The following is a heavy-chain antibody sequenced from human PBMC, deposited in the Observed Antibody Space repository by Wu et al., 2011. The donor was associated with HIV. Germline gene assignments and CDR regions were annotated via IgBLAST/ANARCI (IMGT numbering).Heavy chain of an antibody. Sequence: GSSRERVSCRXSGGTFSNYGXSWVRQAPGQGLEWMGGITPIFNTANYAQKFRSRAESRLPRNKSTSTAYMELSSLRSEDTAVYYCARAGYYDSSGFILGAFDIWGQGTMVTVSS. V-gene: IGHV1-69*06. CDR2: ITPIFNTA. CDR3: ARAGYYDSSGFILGAFDI. D-gene: IGHD3-22*01. CDR1: GGTFSNYG. J-gene: IGHJ3*02.